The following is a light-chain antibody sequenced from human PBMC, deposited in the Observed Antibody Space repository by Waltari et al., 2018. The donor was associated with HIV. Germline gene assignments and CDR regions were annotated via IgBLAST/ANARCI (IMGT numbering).Light chain of an antibody. Sequence: EIVMTQSPATLSVSPGERATLSCRARQSVSSNLAWYQQKPCQAPRLLIYGASTRATGIPARFSGSGSGTEFTLTISSLQSENFAVYYCQQYNNWRRTFGQGTKVEIK. J-gene: IGKJ1*01. V-gene: IGKV3-15*01. CDR1: QSVSSN. CDR2: GAS. CDR3: QQYNNWRRT.